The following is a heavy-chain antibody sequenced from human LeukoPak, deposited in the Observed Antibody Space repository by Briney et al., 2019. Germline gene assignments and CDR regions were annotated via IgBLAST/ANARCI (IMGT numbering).Heavy chain of an antibody. CDR1: GGSFSPYY. D-gene: IGHD3-22*01. Sequence: PSETLSLTCAVYGGSFSPYYWSWIRQSPDKGLEWIGEINHSRSTNYNPSLKSRVTISVDTSKNQFSLKLSSVTAADTAVYYCAREVGSSGYYSYFDYWGQGTLVTVSS. J-gene: IGHJ4*02. CDR2: INHSRST. CDR3: AREVGSSGYYSYFDY. V-gene: IGHV4-34*01.